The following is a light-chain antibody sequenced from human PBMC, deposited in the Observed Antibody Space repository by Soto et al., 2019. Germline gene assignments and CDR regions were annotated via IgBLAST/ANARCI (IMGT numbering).Light chain of an antibody. CDR3: QSYDNSLSGSGV. CDR1: GTNIGINT. Sequence: QSVLTQPPSASGTPGQRVTISCSGSGTNIGINTVNWYQQLPGTAPKLLIYGNSNRPSGVPDRFSGSKSGTSASLAINGLQAEDEAHYYCQSYDNSLSGSGVFGGGTKLTVL. J-gene: IGLJ3*02. CDR2: GNS. V-gene: IGLV1-44*01.